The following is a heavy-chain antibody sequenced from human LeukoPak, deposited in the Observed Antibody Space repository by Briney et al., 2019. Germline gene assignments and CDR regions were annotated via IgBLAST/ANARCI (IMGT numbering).Heavy chain of an antibody. CDR1: GFTFSSYE. CDR2: VGPSGART. Sequence: GGSLRLSCAASGFTFSSYEMNWVRQAPGKGLEWVSGVGPSGARTYYADSVKGRFTISRDNAKNSLYLQMNSLRAEDTAVYYCAELGITMIGGVWGKGTTVTISS. J-gene: IGHJ6*04. CDR3: AELGITMIGGV. V-gene: IGHV3-48*03. D-gene: IGHD3-10*02.